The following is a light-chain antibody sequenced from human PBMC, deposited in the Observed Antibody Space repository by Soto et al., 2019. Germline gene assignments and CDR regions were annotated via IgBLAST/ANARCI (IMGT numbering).Light chain of an antibody. V-gene: IGKV3-20*01. CDR1: HSVNRNY. Sequence: ETVLTQSPGTLSLSPGERATLSCRASHSVNRNYIAWYQQKPGQAPRLLIYDASSRATGIPDRFSGSGSGADFTLTISRLEPEDFAVYYCQLYDGLKTFGQGTKLEIK. J-gene: IGKJ1*01. CDR2: DAS. CDR3: QLYDGLKT.